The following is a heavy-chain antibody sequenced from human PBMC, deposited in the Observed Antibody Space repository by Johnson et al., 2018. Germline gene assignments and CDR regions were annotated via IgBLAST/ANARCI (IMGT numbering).Heavy chain of an antibody. Sequence: VQLGQAGAEVKEAGESLEISCQGSRYSFTSYWIGWVRQMPGKGLAWLGILYPGDSDTRYIPAFQGQGPLSADKSISTAYLQWSSLKAPDTAMYYCARQSSYYYYYMDVWGKGTTVTVSS. CDR1: RYSFTSYW. D-gene: IGHD3-16*02. CDR3: ARQSSYYYYYMDV. J-gene: IGHJ6*03. V-gene: IGHV5-51*01. CDR2: LYPGDSDT.